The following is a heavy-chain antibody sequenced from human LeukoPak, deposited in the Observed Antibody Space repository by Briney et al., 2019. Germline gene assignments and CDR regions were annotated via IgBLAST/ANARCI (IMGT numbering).Heavy chain of an antibody. J-gene: IGHJ5*02. CDR3: APGSTSGNRGSYFDP. CDR2: IFFGGST. Sequence: PSETLSLTCAVYGGSFSGYYWSWIRQPPRRGLEWIGSIFFGGSTYYNPSFKSRVTISVDTSKKHFSLKLSSVTAADTAVYYCAPGSTSGNRGSYFDPWGQGTLVTVSS. D-gene: IGHD1-26*01. CDR1: GGSFSGYY. V-gene: IGHV4-34*12.